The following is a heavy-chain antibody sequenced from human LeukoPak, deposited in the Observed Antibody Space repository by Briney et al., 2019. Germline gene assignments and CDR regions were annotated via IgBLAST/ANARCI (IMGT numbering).Heavy chain of an antibody. J-gene: IGHJ4*02. Sequence: ASVKVSCKASGYTFTSYGINWVRQAPGQGLKWMGWISDYNGDTNYAQKLQGRVTITADESSSTAYMELSSLRSEDTGVYYCARSYGSGSYYNINYLDYWGQGTLVTVSS. V-gene: IGHV1-18*01. D-gene: IGHD3-10*01. CDR1: GYTFTSYG. CDR3: ARSYGSGSYYNINYLDY. CDR2: ISDYNGDT.